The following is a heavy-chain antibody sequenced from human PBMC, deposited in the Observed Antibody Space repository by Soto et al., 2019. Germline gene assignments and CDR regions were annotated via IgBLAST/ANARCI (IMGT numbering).Heavy chain of an antibody. CDR1: GGTFSSYA. Sequence: QVQLVQSGAEVKKPGSSVKVSCKASGGTFSSYAISWVRQAPGQGLEWMGGIIPIFGTANYAQKFQGRVTITAXESXSXVYMELSSLRSEDTAVYYCASGGVLRFLEWLCHFDYWGQGTLVTVSS. J-gene: IGHJ4*02. CDR3: ASGGVLRFLEWLCHFDY. CDR2: IIPIFGTA. V-gene: IGHV1-69*12. D-gene: IGHD3-3*01.